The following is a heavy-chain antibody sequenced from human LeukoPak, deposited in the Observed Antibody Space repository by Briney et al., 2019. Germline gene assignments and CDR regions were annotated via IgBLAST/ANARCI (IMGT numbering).Heavy chain of an antibody. D-gene: IGHD3-9*01. Sequence: SETLSLTCAVYGGSFSGYYWSWIRQPPGKGLEWIGEINHSGSTNYNPSLKSRVTISVDTSKNQFSLKLSSVTAADTAVYYCARHIYDILTGYYRRAWFDPWGQGTLVTVSS. CDR2: INHSGST. J-gene: IGHJ5*02. CDR1: GGSFSGYY. CDR3: ARHIYDILTGYYRRAWFDP. V-gene: IGHV4-34*01.